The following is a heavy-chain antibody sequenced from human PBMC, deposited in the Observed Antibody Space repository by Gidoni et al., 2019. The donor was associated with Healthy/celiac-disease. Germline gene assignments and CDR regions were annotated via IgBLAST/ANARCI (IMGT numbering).Heavy chain of an antibody. V-gene: IGHV3-48*02. D-gene: IGHD3-22*01. Sequence: EVQLVESGGGLVQPGGSLRLSCAASGFTFSSYSMNWVRQAPGKGLEWVSYISSSSSTIYYADSVKGRFTISRDNAKNSLYLQMNSLRDEDTAVYYCARATYYYDSSGEYYYYGMDVWGQGTTVTVSS. CDR3: ARATYYYDSSGEYYYYGMDV. CDR1: GFTFSSYS. CDR2: ISSSSSTI. J-gene: IGHJ6*02.